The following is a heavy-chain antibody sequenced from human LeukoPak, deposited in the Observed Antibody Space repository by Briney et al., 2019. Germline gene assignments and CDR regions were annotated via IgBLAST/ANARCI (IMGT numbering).Heavy chain of an antibody. J-gene: IGHJ5*02. V-gene: IGHV3-23*01. CDR3: AKATLNCSGGSCYSGFDP. Sequence: GGSLRLSCAASGFTFRNYAMSWVRQAPGKGLEWVSSISGNGDTTYYADSVEGRFAISRDNSKNTLDLQVSSLRADDTAVYYCAKATLNCSGGSCYSGFDPWGQGTLVTVSS. CDR1: GFTFRNYA. D-gene: IGHD2-15*01. CDR2: ISGNGDTT.